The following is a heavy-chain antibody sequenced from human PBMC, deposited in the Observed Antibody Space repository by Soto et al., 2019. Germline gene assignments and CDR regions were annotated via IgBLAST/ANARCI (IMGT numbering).Heavy chain of an antibody. D-gene: IGHD3-10*01. CDR2: INPSGGST. CDR1: GYTFTSYY. J-gene: IGHJ6*03. Sequence: ASVKVSCKASGYTFTSYYMHWVRQAPGQGLEWMGIINPSGGSTSYAQQFQGRVTMTRDTSTSTVYMELSSLRSEDTAVYYCARGGSGNYYYYYMDVWGKGTTVTVSS. V-gene: IGHV1-46*03. CDR3: ARGGSGNYYYYYMDV.